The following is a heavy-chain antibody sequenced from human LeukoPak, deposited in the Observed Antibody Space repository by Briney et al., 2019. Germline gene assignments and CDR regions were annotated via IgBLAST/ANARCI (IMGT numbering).Heavy chain of an antibody. CDR2: IYYIGNT. D-gene: IGHD2-21*01. CDR1: GDSISPYS. V-gene: IGHV4-59*01. Sequence: PSETLSLTCSVSGDSISPYSWSWIRQPPGKGLEWIGYIYYIGNTNYNPSLKSRVTISVDTSKKQFSLTLNSVTAADTAVYYCARTAYCGGGACSTYYFDFWGQGTLVAVAS. CDR3: ARTAYCGGGACSTYYFDF. J-gene: IGHJ4*02.